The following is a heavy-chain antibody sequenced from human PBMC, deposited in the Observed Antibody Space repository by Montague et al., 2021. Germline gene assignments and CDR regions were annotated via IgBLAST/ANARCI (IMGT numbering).Heavy chain of an antibody. CDR3: ARLDIVLTYWGFDY. Sequence: SETLSLTCIVSGGSISSSNYHWGWIRQPPGKGLEWIGSIAYTGNTYYNPSLKSRVTMSVDTSRNRFSLKLTSVTAADTAVYYCARLDIVLTYWGFDYWGQGTLVTVSS. CDR2: IAYTGNT. V-gene: IGHV4-39*01. D-gene: IGHD2-8*01. J-gene: IGHJ4*02. CDR1: GGSISSSNYH.